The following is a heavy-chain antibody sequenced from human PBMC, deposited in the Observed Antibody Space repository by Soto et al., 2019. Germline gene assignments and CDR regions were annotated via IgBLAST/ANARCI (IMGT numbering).Heavy chain of an antibody. D-gene: IGHD2-15*01. CDR3: AKYRRTDAEGYSFDY. CDR2: IHYSGST. CDR1: GGSISGSY. V-gene: IGHV4-59*01. J-gene: IGHJ4*02. Sequence: QVQLQESGPGLAKPSETLSLTCTVSGGSISGSYWSWIRQTPGKVLEWLGYIHYSGSTNYNPSLKSRVTMSVDSAKNQFSLELNSVSAADTAVYFCAKYRRTDAEGYSFDYWGQGALVTVSS.